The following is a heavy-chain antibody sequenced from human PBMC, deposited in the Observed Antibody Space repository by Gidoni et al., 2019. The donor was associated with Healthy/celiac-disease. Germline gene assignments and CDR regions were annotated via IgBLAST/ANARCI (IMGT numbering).Heavy chain of an antibody. CDR1: GFTFSSYS. CDR3: ASSSFTFDWNHYYYGMDV. J-gene: IGHJ6*02. D-gene: IGHD3-9*01. Sequence: EVQLVESGGGLVQPGGSLRLSCAASGFTFSSYSLNWVRQAPGKGLEWVSYISSSSSTIYYADSVKGRFTISRDNAKNSLYLQMNSLRAEDTAVYYCASSSFTFDWNHYYYGMDVWGQGTTVTVSS. V-gene: IGHV3-48*01. CDR2: ISSSSSTI.